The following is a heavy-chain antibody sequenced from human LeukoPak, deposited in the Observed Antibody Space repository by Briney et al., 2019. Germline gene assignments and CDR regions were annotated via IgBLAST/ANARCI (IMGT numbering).Heavy chain of an antibody. CDR3: ARSGDSSGHYYVWFDP. CDR1: GGTFSSYA. Sequence: ASVKVSCKASGGTFSSYAISWVRQAPGQGLEWMGGIIPIFGTANYAQKFQGRVTITADKSTSTAYMELSSLRSEDTAVYYCARSGDSSGHYYVWFDPWGQGTLVTVSS. J-gene: IGHJ5*02. CDR2: IIPIFGTA. V-gene: IGHV1-69*06. D-gene: IGHD3-22*01.